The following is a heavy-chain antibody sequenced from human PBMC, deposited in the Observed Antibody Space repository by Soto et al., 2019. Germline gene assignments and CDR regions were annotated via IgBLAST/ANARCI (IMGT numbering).Heavy chain of an antibody. CDR1: DDSIGRSNYF. J-gene: IGHJ4*02. Sequence: PSETLSLTCTVSDDSIGRSNYFWGWIRQPPGKGLEWIGNIFYSGNTHYNPSLKSRVTISVDTSKNQFSLKLSSVTAADTAVYYCARRTRDITIFGVVIKSYFDYWGQGTLVTVSS. CDR2: IFYSGNT. V-gene: IGHV4-39*01. CDR3: ARRTRDITIFGVVIKSYFDY. D-gene: IGHD3-3*01.